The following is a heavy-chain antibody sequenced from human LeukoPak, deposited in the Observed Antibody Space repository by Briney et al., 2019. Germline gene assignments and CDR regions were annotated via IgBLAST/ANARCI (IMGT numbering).Heavy chain of an antibody. CDR1: GFTVSSNH. V-gene: IGHV3-53*01. D-gene: IGHD3-10*01. CDR3: ASGEWPQDY. Sequence: PGGSLRLSCAASGFTVSSNHMSWVRQAPGKGLEWVSVIYSGGNTYYPASVKGRFTISRDNSKNTLYLQMNSLRAEDTAVYYCASGEWPQDYWGQGTLVTVSS. CDR2: IYSGGNT. J-gene: IGHJ4*02.